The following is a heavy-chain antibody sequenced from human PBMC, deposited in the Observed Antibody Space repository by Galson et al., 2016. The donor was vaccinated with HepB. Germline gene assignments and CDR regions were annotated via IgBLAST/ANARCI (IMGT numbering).Heavy chain of an antibody. V-gene: IGHV4-4*02. CDR2: VYHSGST. J-gene: IGHJ5*02. D-gene: IGHD3-10*01. CDR3: ARPMVRGILPDA. Sequence: SETLSLTCNVSGASISGTDWWTWVRQTPGKGLEWIGEVYHSGSTNYNPSLKGRATMSVDKSKSQFSLKMKSVTAADTAVYYCARPMVRGILPDAWGQGILVTVSS. CDR1: GASISGTDW.